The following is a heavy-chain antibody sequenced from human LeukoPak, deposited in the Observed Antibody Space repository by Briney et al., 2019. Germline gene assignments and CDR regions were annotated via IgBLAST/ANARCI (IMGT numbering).Heavy chain of an antibody. Sequence: GGSLRLSCAASGVTFSSYGMHWVRQAPGKGLEWVAFVRYDGSNKYYADSVKGRFTISRDNSKNTLYLQMNSLRAEDTAVYYGAKDRVIDYWGQGTLVTVSS. CDR2: VRYDGSNK. D-gene: IGHD3-3*01. CDR1: GVTFSSYG. CDR3: AKDRVIDY. V-gene: IGHV3-30*02. J-gene: IGHJ4*02.